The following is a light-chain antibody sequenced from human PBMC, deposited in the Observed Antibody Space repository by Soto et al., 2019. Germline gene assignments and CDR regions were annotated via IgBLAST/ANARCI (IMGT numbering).Light chain of an antibody. CDR2: DVS. Sequence: QSALTQPAAVSGSPGQSITISCTGTSSDIGGYNYVSWYQQHPGKAPKLIIYDVSNRPSGVSNLVSGSKSGNTASLAISGLQAEVEAAYHCSSYTSSKTLVFGGGTKVTVL. CDR3: SSYTSSKTLV. J-gene: IGLJ2*01. V-gene: IGLV2-14*03. CDR1: SSDIGGYNY.